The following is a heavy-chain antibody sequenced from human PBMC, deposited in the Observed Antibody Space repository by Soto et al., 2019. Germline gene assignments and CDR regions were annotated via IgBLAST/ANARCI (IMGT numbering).Heavy chain of an antibody. Sequence: GGSLRLSCAASGFTVSSNYMSWVRQAPGKGLEWVSVIYSGGSTYYADSVKGRFTISRHNYKNTLYLQMNSLRAEDTAAYYCARGISGYCSGGSCAYFKHGGQGTLVTVSS. J-gene: IGHJ1*01. CDR1: GFTVSSNY. D-gene: IGHD2-15*01. CDR2: IYSGGST. CDR3: ARGISGYCSGGSCAYFKH. V-gene: IGHV3-53*04.